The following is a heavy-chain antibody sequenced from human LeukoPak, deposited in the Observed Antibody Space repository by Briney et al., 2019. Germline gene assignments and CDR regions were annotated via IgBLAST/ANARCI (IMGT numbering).Heavy chain of an antibody. CDR1: GFTFNSHA. D-gene: IGHD3-3*01. Sequence: GGSLRLSCAASGFTFNSHAMNWVRQTPGKGLEWVSGISGSGSNTDYEDSVKGRLTICRDNSKNTLYLQIKSLRAEDTAVFYCASSPQFGSWSGLFDYWGPGTLVTVSS. J-gene: IGHJ4*02. V-gene: IGHV3-23*01. CDR2: ISGSGSNT. CDR3: ASSPQFGSWSGLFDY.